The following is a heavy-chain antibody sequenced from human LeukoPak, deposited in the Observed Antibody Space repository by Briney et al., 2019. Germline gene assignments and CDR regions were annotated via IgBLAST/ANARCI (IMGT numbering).Heavy chain of an antibody. J-gene: IGHJ4*02. Sequence: TGGSLRLSCAASGFSFSSYGFHWVRQAPGKGLEWVAVLWYDGNKKYYADSVKGRFTVSRDSSKNTLYLQMNSLGGEDTAVYYCARRTDTGGSFDYWGQGTLVTVSS. V-gene: IGHV3-33*01. CDR1: GFSFSSYG. CDR2: LWYDGNKK. CDR3: ARRTDTGGSFDY. D-gene: IGHD7-27*01.